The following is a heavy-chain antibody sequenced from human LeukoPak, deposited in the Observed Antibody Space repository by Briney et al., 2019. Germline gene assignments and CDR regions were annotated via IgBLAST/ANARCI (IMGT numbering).Heavy chain of an antibody. D-gene: IGHD3-22*01. Sequence: ASVKVSCKASGGTFSSYAISWVRQAPGQGLEWMGGIIPIFGTANYAQKFQGRVTITADESTSTAYMELSSLRSEDTAVYYCAKGSYDSSGYFYYQYGMDVWGQGTTVTVSS. V-gene: IGHV1-69*13. CDR1: GGTFSSYA. CDR3: AKGSYDSSGYFYYQYGMDV. CDR2: IIPIFGTA. J-gene: IGHJ6*02.